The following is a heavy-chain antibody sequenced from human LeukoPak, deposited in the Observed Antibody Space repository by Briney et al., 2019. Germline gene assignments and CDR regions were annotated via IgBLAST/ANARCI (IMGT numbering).Heavy chain of an antibody. CDR2: IYSSGST. Sequence: SETLSLTCTVSGGSISSSYYYWGWIRQPPGKRLEWIGSIYSSGSTYYNPSLKSRVTISVDRSKNQFSLKLSSVTAADTAVYYCARDVGGYSYGYNWFDPWGQGTLVTVSS. CDR3: ARDVGGYSYGYNWFDP. CDR1: GGSISSSYYY. J-gene: IGHJ5*02. D-gene: IGHD5-18*01. V-gene: IGHV4-39*07.